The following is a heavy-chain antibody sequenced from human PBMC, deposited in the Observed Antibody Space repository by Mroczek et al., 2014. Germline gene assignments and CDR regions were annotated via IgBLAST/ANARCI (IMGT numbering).Heavy chain of an antibody. J-gene: IGHJ5*02. CDR2: INHSGST. CDR1: GGSFSGYY. CDR3: ARYSNQRYCSGGSCYSRSFDP. D-gene: IGHD2-15*01. V-gene: IGHV4-34*01. Sequence: QVQLQQWGAGLLKPSETLSLTCAVYGGSFSGYYWSWIRQPPGKGLEWIGEINHSGSTNYNPSLKSRVTISVDTSKNQFSLKLSSVTAADTAVYYCARYSNQRYCSGGSCYSRSFDPWGQGTLVTVSS.